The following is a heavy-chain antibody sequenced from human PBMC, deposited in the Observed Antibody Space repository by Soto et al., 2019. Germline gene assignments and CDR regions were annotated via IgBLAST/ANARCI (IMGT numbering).Heavy chain of an antibody. V-gene: IGHV3-30-3*01. CDR1: GFTFSSYA. Sequence: GGSLRLSCAASGFTFSSYAMHWVRQAPGKGLEWVAVISYDGSNKYYADSVKGRFTISRDNSKNTLYLQMNSLRAEDTAVYYCARDNSLSSTLSGGEDYWGQGTLVTVYS. D-gene: IGHD3-16*01. CDR3: ARDNSLSSTLSGGEDY. CDR2: ISYDGSNK. J-gene: IGHJ4*02.